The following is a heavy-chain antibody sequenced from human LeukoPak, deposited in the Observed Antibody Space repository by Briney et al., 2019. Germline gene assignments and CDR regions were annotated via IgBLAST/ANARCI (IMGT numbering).Heavy chain of an antibody. CDR2: IYYSGST. V-gene: IGHV4-39*01. CDR1: GGSISSSSYY. Sequence: PSETLSLTCTVSGGSISSSSYYWGWIRQPPGKGLEWIGSIYYSGSTYYNPSLKRRFTISVDTSKNQFSLKLSSVTAADTAVHYCAVLRDFWRGYYAGYFDYWGQGTLVTVSS. J-gene: IGHJ4*02. D-gene: IGHD3-3*01. CDR3: AVLRDFWRGYYAGYFDY.